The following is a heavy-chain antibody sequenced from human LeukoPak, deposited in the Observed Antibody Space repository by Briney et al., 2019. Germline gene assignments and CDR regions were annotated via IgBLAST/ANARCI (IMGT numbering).Heavy chain of an antibody. CDR2: INPSGGST. Sequence: ASVKVSCKASGYTFTSYYMHWVRQAPGQGLEWMGIINPSGGSTSYAQKFQGRVTMTRDMSTSTVYMELSSLRSEDTAVYYCARGENYDFWSGYPSGYWGQGILVTVSS. V-gene: IGHV1-46*01. CDR3: ARGENYDFWSGYPSGY. J-gene: IGHJ4*02. CDR1: GYTFTSYY. D-gene: IGHD3-3*01.